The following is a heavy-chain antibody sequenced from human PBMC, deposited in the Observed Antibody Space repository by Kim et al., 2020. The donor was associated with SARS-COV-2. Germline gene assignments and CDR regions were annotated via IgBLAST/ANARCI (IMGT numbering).Heavy chain of an antibody. J-gene: IGHJ2*01. Sequence: GGSLRLSCAASGFTFSNYGMNWVRQAPGKGLEWVSGIRSSGANTYYADSVKGRFTISRDNSKNTLYLQMNSLRAEDTAVYFCAKKVKGSWSFDLWGRGT. CDR2: IRSSGANT. V-gene: IGHV3-23*01. CDR1: GFTFSNYG. CDR3: AKKVKGSWSFDL. D-gene: IGHD3-10*01.